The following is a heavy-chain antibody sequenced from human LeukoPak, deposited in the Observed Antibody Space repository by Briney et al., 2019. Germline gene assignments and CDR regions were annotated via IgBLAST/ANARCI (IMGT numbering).Heavy chain of an antibody. CDR1: GFSLSTSGLG. Sequence: SGPTLVKPTQTLTLTCTFSGFSLSTSGLGVGWIRQPPGKALEWLALIYWDADTRYRPSLKSRLTITKDTSKNQVVLTMTNMDPVDTATYYCAHRGQRVLTTGAFDIWGQGTMVTVSS. CDR3: AHRGQRVLTTGAFDI. V-gene: IGHV2-5*02. J-gene: IGHJ3*02. D-gene: IGHD3-22*01. CDR2: IYWDADT.